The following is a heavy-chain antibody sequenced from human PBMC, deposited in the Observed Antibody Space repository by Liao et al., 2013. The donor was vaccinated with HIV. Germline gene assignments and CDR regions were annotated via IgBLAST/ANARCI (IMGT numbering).Heavy chain of an antibody. V-gene: IGHV4-59*12. CDR3: ARDLSYASTSYWYFDL. CDR2: IYYSGST. Sequence: QVQLQESGSGLVKPSETLSLNCTVSGGSISSYYWSWIRQSPGKGLEWIGYIYYSGSTTYNPSLKSRVTISIDTSKNQFSLELTSVTAADTAIYYCARDLSYASTSYWYFDLWGRGTLVTVSS. CDR1: GGSISSYY. J-gene: IGHJ2*01. D-gene: IGHD1-26*01.